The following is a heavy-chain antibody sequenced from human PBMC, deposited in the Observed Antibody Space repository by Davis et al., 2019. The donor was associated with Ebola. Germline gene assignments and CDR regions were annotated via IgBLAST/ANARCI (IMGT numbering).Heavy chain of an antibody. V-gene: IGHV1-18*01. CDR2: ISAYNGNT. CDR3: ASGIVATILDY. CDR1: GYTFTSYG. Sequence: AASVKVSCKASGYTFTSYGISWVRQAPGQGLEWMGWISAYNGNTNYAQKLQGRVTMTTDTSTSTVYMELSRLRSEDTAVYYCASGIVATILDYWGQGTLVTVSS. D-gene: IGHD5-12*01. J-gene: IGHJ4*02.